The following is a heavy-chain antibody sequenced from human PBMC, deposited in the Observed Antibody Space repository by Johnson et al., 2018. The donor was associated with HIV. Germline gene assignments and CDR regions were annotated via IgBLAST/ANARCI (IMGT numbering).Heavy chain of an antibody. Sequence: VQLVESGGGLIQPGGSLRLSCAASEFTVSGGYMNWVRQAPGKGLVWVSGINSDGSDTRYADSVKGRFTISRDNAKTTLYLQMNSLRAEDTALYYCAKDRMYDYGDYGGAFDIWGQGTMVTVSS. J-gene: IGHJ3*02. D-gene: IGHD4-17*01. CDR3: AKDRMYDYGDYGGAFDI. CDR1: EFTVSGGY. V-gene: IGHV3-74*01. CDR2: INSDGSDT.